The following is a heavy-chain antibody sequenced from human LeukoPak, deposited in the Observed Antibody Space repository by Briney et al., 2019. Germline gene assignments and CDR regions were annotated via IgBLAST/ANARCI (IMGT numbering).Heavy chain of an antibody. D-gene: IGHD3-22*01. CDR2: LIPIFGTA. Sequence: ASVKVSCKASGGTFSSYAISWVRQAPGQGLEWMGGLIPIFGTANYAQKFQGRVTITADESTSTAYMELSSLRSEDTAVYYCASMGSSGYNYYYGMDVWGQGTTVTVSS. CDR3: ASMGSSGYNYYYGMDV. V-gene: IGHV1-69*13. J-gene: IGHJ6*02. CDR1: GGTFSSYA.